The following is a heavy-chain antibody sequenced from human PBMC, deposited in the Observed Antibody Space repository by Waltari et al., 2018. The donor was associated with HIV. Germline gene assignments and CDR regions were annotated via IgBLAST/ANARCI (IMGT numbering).Heavy chain of an antibody. J-gene: IGHJ1*01. D-gene: IGHD2-15*01. CDR3: ARAQENSGGLAFQL. CDR2: MFHWGST. Sequence: QVQLQASGPGLVRPSATLSLNCTFSGYAIRSGFYWAWLRRPRGKGLEWIGSMFHWGSTYYNPSLKSRVTMSIDVTKNRISLNLKSVTATDTALYYCARAQENSGGLAFQLWGLGTLVTVSS. V-gene: IGHV4-38-2*02. CDR1: GYAIRSGFY.